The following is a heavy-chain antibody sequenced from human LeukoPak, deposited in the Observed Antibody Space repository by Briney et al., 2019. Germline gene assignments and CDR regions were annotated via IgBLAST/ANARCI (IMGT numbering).Heavy chain of an antibody. CDR2: IYTSGST. D-gene: IGHD1-26*01. V-gene: IGHV4-61*02. J-gene: IGHJ5*02. Sequence: SETLSLTCTVPGGSISSGSYYWSWIRQPAGKGLEWIGRIYTSGSTNYNPSLKSRVTISVDTSKNQFSLKLSSVTAADTAVYYCARDRSGSYGHWFDPWGQGTLVTVSS. CDR3: ARDRSGSYGHWFDP. CDR1: GGSISSGSYY.